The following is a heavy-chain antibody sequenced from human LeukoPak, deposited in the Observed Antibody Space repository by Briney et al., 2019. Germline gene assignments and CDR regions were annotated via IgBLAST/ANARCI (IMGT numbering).Heavy chain of an antibody. CDR1: GFTFSSYA. D-gene: IGHD3-9*01. J-gene: IGHJ4*02. CDR2: ISYDGSNK. CDR3: ARGHYDILTGYQDY. V-gene: IGHV3-30-3*01. Sequence: GGSLRLSCAASGFTFSSYAMHWVRQAPGKGLEWVAVISYDGSNKYYADSVKGRFTISRDNSKNTLYLQMNSLRAEDTAAYYCARGHYDILTGYQDYWGQGTLVTVSS.